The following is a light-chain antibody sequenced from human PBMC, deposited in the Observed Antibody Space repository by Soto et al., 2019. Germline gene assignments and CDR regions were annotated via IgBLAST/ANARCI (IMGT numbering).Light chain of an antibody. CDR2: EDN. CDR3: QSYDATKQV. Sequence: NFMLTQPHSVSESPGKTVIISCTRSSGSIASNYVQWYQQRPGSSPTTVIYEDNQRPSGVPDRFSGSIDSSSNSASLTISGLETEDEADYFCQSYDATKQVVGGGTKLTVL. V-gene: IGLV6-57*01. J-gene: IGLJ3*02. CDR1: SGSIASNY.